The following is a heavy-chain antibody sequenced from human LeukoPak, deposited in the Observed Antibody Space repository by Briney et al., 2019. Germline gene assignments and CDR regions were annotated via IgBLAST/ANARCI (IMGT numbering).Heavy chain of an antibody. D-gene: IGHD6-13*01. CDR3: ARGGSSWYAVWFDP. CDR1: GFTFSSYA. Sequence: GGSLRLSCAASGFTFSSYAMSWVRQAPGKGLEWVSSISGSGGSTYYADPPKGPFTISRDNSKNTLYLQMNSLRAEDTAVYYCARGGSSWYAVWFDPWGQGTLVTVSS. CDR2: ISGSGGST. J-gene: IGHJ5*02. V-gene: IGHV3-23*01.